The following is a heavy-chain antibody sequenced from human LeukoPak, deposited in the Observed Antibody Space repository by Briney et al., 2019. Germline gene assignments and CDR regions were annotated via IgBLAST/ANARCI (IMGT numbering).Heavy chain of an antibody. CDR1: GGPISRCY. J-gene: IGHJ4*02. D-gene: IGHD6-19*01. V-gene: IGHV4-59*07. CDR2: IHYTGNT. CDR3: AGSPNPYYFDF. Sequence: ADTLSLTCTLSGGPISRCYWRVIRQSPEKGLQWIGYIHYTGNTNYNPPLKSRVTILLDASKNQFSLNLYSVTAADTAVYYCAGSPNPYYFDFWGQGSLVTVSS.